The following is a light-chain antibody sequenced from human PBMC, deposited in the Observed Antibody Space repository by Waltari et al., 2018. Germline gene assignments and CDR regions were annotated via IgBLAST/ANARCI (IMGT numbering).Light chain of an antibody. CDR2: DVS. J-gene: IGLJ2*01. CDR1: SSDIGAYHY. V-gene: IGLV2-14*01. CDR3: ASYTSGSTHVA. Sequence: QSALTQPASVSGSPGQSITIPCTGTSSDIGAYHYFPWYQQFPGKAPKLIIYDVSKRPSGVSNRFSGSKSGDSASLTISGLQVDDEAHYHCASYTSGSTHVAFGGGTQVTVL.